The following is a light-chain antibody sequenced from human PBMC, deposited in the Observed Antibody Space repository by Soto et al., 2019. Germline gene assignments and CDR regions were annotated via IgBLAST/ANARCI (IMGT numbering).Light chain of an antibody. J-gene: IGKJ5*01. CDR1: QTISSW. Sequence: IQVTQSPSSLSPSVGDRVTITCRASQTISSWLAWYQQKPGKAPKLLIYLASTLQSGVPSRFSGSGSGTDFTLTISSLQPDDFASYFCQQTDTIPFTFGQGTRLEIK. V-gene: IGKV1-12*01. CDR3: QQTDTIPFT. CDR2: LAS.